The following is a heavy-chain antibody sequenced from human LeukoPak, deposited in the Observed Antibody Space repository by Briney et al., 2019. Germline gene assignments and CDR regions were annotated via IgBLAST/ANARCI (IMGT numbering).Heavy chain of an antibody. J-gene: IGHJ6*03. Sequence: SVKVSCKASGYTFTSYAMNWVRQAPGQGLEWMGGIIPIFGTANYAQKFQGRVTITTDESTSTAYMELSSLRSEDTAVYYCASNPSGYYIDYYYYYMDVWGKGTTVTVSS. D-gene: IGHD3-3*01. V-gene: IGHV1-69*05. CDR1: GYTFTSYA. CDR2: IIPIFGTA. CDR3: ASNPSGYYIDYYYYYMDV.